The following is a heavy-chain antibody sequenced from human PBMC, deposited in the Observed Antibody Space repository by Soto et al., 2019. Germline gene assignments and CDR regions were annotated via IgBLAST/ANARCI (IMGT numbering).Heavy chain of an antibody. Sequence: PSETLSLTCTVSGGSISSGGYYWSWIRQHPGKGLEWIGYIYYSGSTYYNPSLKSRVTISVDTSKNQFSLKLSSVTAADTAVYYCARGWGLVNTLDYFDYWGQGTLVTVSS. V-gene: IGHV4-31*03. J-gene: IGHJ4*02. D-gene: IGHD3-9*01. CDR2: IYYSGST. CDR1: GGSISSGGYY. CDR3: ARGWGLVNTLDYFDY.